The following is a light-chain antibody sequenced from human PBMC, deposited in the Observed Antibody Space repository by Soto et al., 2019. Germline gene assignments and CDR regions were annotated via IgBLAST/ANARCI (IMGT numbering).Light chain of an antibody. CDR2: LEGSGSY. Sequence: QSVLTQSSSASASRGSSVKLTCTLSSGHSSYIITWHQQQPGKAPRYLMKLEGSGSYNKGSGVPDRFSGSSSGADRYLTISNLQFEDEADYYCETWDSNNWVFGGGTKLTVL. V-gene: IGLV4-60*02. J-gene: IGLJ3*02. CDR3: ETWDSNNWV. CDR1: SGHSSYI.